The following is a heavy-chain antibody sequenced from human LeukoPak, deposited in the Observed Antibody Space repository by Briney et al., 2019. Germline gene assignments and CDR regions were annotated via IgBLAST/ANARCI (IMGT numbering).Heavy chain of an antibody. Sequence: VNVSCTASGGTXXSYAISWVRQAPGQGLEWMGGXIXIFGTANYAQKFQGRVTITADESTSTAYMELSSLRSEDTAVYYCARDSPWAYCGGDCVSPYYYYGMDVWGQGTTVTVSS. CDR1: GGTXXSYA. J-gene: IGHJ6*02. V-gene: IGHV1-69*13. CDR3: ARDSPWAYCGGDCVSPYYYYGMDV. CDR2: XIXIFGTA. D-gene: IGHD2-21*02.